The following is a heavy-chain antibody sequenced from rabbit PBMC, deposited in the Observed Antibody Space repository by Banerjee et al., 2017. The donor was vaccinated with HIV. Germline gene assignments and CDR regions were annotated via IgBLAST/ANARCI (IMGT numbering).Heavy chain of an antibody. D-gene: IGHD1-1*01. V-gene: IGHV1S45*01. CDR1: GFSFSSSYW. J-gene: IGHJ5*01. Sequence: QEQLEESGGGLVKPEGSLTLTCKASGFSFSSSYWICWVRQAPGKGLEWIACIAAGSSGTTNYASWAKGRFTISKTSSTTVTLQMTSLTAADTATYFCARDNAVSGGGTTVDWLDLWGQGTLVTVS. CDR3: ARDNAVSGGGTTVDWLDL. CDR2: IAAGSSGTT.